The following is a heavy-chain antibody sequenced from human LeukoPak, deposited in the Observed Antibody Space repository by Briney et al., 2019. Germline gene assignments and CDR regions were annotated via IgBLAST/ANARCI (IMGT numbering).Heavy chain of an antibody. V-gene: IGHV1-18*01. D-gene: IGHD5-18*01. J-gene: IGHJ4*02. CDR3: VRDLGVDTSMIFFDY. CDR2: ISAYNGNT. CDR1: GYTFTSFG. Sequence: ASVKVSCKASGYTFTSFGISWVRQAPGQGLEWMGWISAYNGNTKSAQKFQGRVTMTTDTSTNTAYMELRSLRSDDTAVFYCVRDLGVDTSMIFFDYWGQGTLVPVSS.